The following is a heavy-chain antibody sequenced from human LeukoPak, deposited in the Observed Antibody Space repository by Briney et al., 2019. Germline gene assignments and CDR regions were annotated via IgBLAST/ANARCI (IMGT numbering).Heavy chain of an antibody. D-gene: IGHD7-27*01. CDR1: GFTFTTYS. J-gene: IGHJ3*02. CDR3: AREIGQLGGAFDI. V-gene: IGHV3-53*01. CDR2: IYGGHTA. Sequence: GGSLRLSCAASGFTFTTYSMTWVRQAPGKGLEWVSVIYGGHTAYYADSVKDRFTIFRDNTKNTLNLQMNSLRAEDTAVYYCAREIGQLGGAFDIWGQGTMVTVSS.